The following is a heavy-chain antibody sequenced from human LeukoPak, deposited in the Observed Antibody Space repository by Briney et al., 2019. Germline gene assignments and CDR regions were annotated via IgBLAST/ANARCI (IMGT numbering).Heavy chain of an antibody. CDR3: ARGYDSGSRPFDY. V-gene: IGHV4-59*01. D-gene: IGHD3-10*01. CDR1: GGSMSSYY. J-gene: IGHJ4*02. CDR2: IYYSGST. Sequence: TPSETLSLTCTVSGGSMSSYYWSWIRQPPGKGLEWIGYIYYSGSTNYNPSLKSRVTISVDTSKNQFSLKLSSVTAADTAVYYCARGYDSGSRPFDYWGQGTLVTVSS.